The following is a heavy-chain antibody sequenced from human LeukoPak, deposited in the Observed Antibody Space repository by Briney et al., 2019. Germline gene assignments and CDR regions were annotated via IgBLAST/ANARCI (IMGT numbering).Heavy chain of an antibody. CDR1: GGSLSSGGYY. D-gene: IGHD1-14*01. V-gene: IGHV4-31*11. CDR3: SSARTSLSFDY. CDR2: IYYSGST. J-gene: IGHJ4*02. Sequence: SQSLSLTCAVSGGSLSSGGYYWGWVRQHPGKGLGWVGYIYYSGSTYYNPSLKSRVTIPVDTPTNQFSLKLSSVTAADTAVYYCSSARTSLSFDYWGQGTLVTVSS.